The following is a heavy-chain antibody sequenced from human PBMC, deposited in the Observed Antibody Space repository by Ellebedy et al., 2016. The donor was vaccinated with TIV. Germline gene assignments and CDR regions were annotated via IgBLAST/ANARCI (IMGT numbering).Heavy chain of an antibody. CDR2: IYYSGST. D-gene: IGHD1-1*01. CDR1: GGSISSYY. Sequence: SETLSLTCTVSGGSISSYYWSWIRQPPGKGLEWIGYIYYSGSTNYNPSLKSRVTISVDTSKNQFSLKLSSVTAADTAVYYCARTFRLEREAFDIWGQGTMVTVSS. V-gene: IGHV4-59*01. CDR3: ARTFRLEREAFDI. J-gene: IGHJ3*02.